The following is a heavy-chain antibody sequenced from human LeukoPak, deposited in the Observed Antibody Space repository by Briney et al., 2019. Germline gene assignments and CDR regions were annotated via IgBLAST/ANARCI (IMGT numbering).Heavy chain of an antibody. Sequence: GASVKVSCKAPGYTFTSYYMHWVRQAPGQGLEWMGIINPSGGTRTYAQKFQGRVTMTSDTSTSSINMELSSLRSEDTAVYYCARALAPYGSGSYAFDYWGQGTLVTVSS. CDR1: GYTFTSYY. CDR2: INPSGGTR. J-gene: IGHJ4*02. V-gene: IGHV1-46*01. D-gene: IGHD3-10*01. CDR3: ARALAPYGSGSYAFDY.